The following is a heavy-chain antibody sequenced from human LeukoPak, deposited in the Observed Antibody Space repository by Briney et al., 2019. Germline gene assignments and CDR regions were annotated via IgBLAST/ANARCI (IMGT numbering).Heavy chain of an antibody. J-gene: IGHJ4*02. Sequence: GGSLRLSCAASGFTFSSYSMNWVRQAPGKGLEWVSDISSSSSTIYYADSVKGRFTISRDNAKNSLYLQMNSLRAEDTALYYCARGYCSSTSCYFDYWGQGTLVTVSS. D-gene: IGHD2-2*01. CDR3: ARGYCSSTSCYFDY. CDR1: GFTFSSYS. CDR2: ISSSSSTI. V-gene: IGHV3-48*01.